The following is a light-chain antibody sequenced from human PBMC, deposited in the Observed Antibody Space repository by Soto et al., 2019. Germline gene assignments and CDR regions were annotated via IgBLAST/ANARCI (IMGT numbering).Light chain of an antibody. Sequence: EIVMTQSPATLSVSPGERATVSCRVIQSVSSNLAWYQQKPGQAPRLLIYGASTRATGIPARFSGSGSGTEFTLTISSLQSEDLAVYYCQEYNNWPPGTFGQRTKVEIK. CDR2: GAS. CDR3: QEYNNWPPGT. CDR1: QSVSSN. V-gene: IGKV3-15*01. J-gene: IGKJ1*01.